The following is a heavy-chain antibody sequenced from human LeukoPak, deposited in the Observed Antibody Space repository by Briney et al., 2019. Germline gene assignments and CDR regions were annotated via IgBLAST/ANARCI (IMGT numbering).Heavy chain of an antibody. V-gene: IGHV3-21*01. J-gene: IGHJ6*02. CDR3: ARDKSFYGMDV. CDR1: GFTFSSYS. Sequence: PGGSLRLSCAASGFTFSSYSMNWVRQAPGKGLEWVSSISSSSSYIYYVDSVKGRFTISRDNAKNSLYLQMNSLRAEDTAVYYCARDKSFYGMDVWGQGTTVTVSS. CDR2: ISSSSSYI.